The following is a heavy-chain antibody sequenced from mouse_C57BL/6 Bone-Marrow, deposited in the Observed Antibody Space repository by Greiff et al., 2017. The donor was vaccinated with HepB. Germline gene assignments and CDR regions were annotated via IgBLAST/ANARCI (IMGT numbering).Heavy chain of an antibody. CDR3: AREETYCYPLFAY. Sequence: VQLQQSGPELVKPGASVKISCKASGYAFSSSWMNWVKQRPGKGLEWIGRIDPGDGDTNYNGKLKGKATLTADKSSSTAYMQLSSLTSEDSAVYFCAREETYCYPLFAYWGPGPLVTVSA. J-gene: IGHJ3*01. D-gene: IGHD1-1*01. CDR1: GYAFSSSW. V-gene: IGHV1-82*01. CDR2: IDPGDGDT.